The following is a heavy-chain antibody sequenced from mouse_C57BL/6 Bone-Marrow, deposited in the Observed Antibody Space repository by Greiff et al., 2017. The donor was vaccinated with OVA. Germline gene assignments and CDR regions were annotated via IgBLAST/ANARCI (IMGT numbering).Heavy chain of an antibody. CDR3: ARGSGYYGIDY. Sequence: QVQLQQPGAELVKPGASVKMSCKASGYTFTSYWITWVKQRPGQGLEWIGDIYPGSGSTNYNEKFKSKATLTVDTSSSTAYMQLSSLTSKDSAVYYCARGSGYYGIDYWGQGTTLTVSS. CDR1: GYTFTSYW. J-gene: IGHJ2*01. V-gene: IGHV1-55*01. CDR2: IYPGSGST. D-gene: IGHD2-1*01.